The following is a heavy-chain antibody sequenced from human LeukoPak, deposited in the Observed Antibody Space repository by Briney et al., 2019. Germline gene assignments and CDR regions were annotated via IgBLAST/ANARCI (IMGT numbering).Heavy chain of an antibody. CDR3: AKDCVYYYDSSGPYYFDY. Sequence: GGSLRLSCAASGFPFNIYAMIWVRQAPGKGLEWVSGISGSGGKTYYADSVRGRFTISRDNSKNTLYLQMDSLRAEDTAVYYCAKDCVYYYDSSGPYYFDYWGQGTLVTVSS. D-gene: IGHD3-22*01. V-gene: IGHV3-23*01. CDR2: ISGSGGKT. J-gene: IGHJ4*02. CDR1: GFPFNIYA.